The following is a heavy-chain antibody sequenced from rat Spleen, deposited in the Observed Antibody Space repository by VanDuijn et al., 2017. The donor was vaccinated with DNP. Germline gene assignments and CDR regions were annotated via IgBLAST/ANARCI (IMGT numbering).Heavy chain of an antibody. CDR2: ITSSGGSI. D-gene: IGHD4-3*01. V-gene: IGHV5-31*01. CDR1: GFTFTNYW. Sequence: EVQLVESGGDLVQPGRSLKLSCGASGFTFTNYWMAWIRQVPGKCLEWVASITSSGGSIYYPDFVEGRFTISRDNAKSTLDLQMNSLRSEDMATYYCARWYSSGYYFDYWGQGVMVTVSS. J-gene: IGHJ2*01. CDR3: ARWYSSGYYFDY.